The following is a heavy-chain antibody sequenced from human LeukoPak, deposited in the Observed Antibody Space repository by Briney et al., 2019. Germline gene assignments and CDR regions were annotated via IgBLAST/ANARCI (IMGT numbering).Heavy chain of an antibody. CDR3: ARDRYYGDYYYYGMDV. CDR2: IYYSGST. V-gene: IGHV4-31*03. D-gene: IGHD4-17*01. J-gene: IGHJ6*02. CDR1: GGSISSGGYY. Sequence: SQTLSLTCTVSGGSISSGGYYWSWIRQHPGQGLVWIGYIYYSGSTYYNPSLKSRVTISVDTSKNQFSLKLSSVTAADTAVYYCARDRYYGDYYYYGMDVWGQGTTVTVSS.